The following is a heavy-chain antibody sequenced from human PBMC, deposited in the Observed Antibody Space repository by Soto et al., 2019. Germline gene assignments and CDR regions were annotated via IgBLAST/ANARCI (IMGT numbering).Heavy chain of an antibody. Sequence: QVQLVQSGAEVKKPGSAVKVSCKASGGTFSSYTISWVRKAPGQGLEWMGRIIPILGIANYAQKFQGRVTITAAKTTSTAYMELRSLRSEDTAVYFCARDSGAFDLGGQGIMVTVSS. CDR1: GGTFSSYT. J-gene: IGHJ3*01. V-gene: IGHV1-69*08. CDR2: IIPILGIA. CDR3: ARDSGAFDL.